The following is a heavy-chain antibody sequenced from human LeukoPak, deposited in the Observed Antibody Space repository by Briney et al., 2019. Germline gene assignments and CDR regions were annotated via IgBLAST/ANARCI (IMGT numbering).Heavy chain of an antibody. D-gene: IGHD2-21*02. V-gene: IGHV1-69*13. CDR1: GYTFTGYY. J-gene: IGHJ3*02. Sequence: SVKVSCKASGYTFTGYYMHWVRQAPGQGLEWMGGIIPIFGTANYAQKFQGRVTITADESTSTAYMELSSLRSEDTAVYYCARVGRCGGDCWGAFDIWGQGTMVTVSS. CDR2: IIPIFGTA. CDR3: ARVGRCGGDCWGAFDI.